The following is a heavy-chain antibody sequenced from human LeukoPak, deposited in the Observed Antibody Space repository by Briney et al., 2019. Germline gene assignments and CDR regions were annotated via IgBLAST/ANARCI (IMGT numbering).Heavy chain of an antibody. V-gene: IGHV3-7*01. CDR1: GFTVSSYW. D-gene: IGHD6-19*01. Sequence: GGSLRLSCAASGFTVSSYWMSWVRQAPGKGLEWVANIKQDESEKNYADSVKGRFTISRDNAKNSLYLLMNSLRAEDTAVYYCASVSSALTYYFDYWGQGTLVTVSS. CDR3: ASVSSALTYYFDY. CDR2: IKQDESEK. J-gene: IGHJ4*02.